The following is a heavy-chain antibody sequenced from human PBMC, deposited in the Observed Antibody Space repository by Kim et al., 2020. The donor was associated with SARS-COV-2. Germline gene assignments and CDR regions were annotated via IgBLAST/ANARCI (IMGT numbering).Heavy chain of an antibody. CDR3: TKEGR. CDR2: KPDGSEN. J-gene: IGHJ4*02. Sequence: KPDGSENHYVDAVKVRFTISRDNAKNSLFLQMNSLRAEDTAVYYCTKEGRWGQGTLVTVSS. V-gene: IGHV3-7*01.